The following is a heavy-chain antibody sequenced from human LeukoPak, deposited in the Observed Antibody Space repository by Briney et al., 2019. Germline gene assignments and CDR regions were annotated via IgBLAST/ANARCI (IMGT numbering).Heavy chain of an antibody. CDR1: GFTFSNSW. D-gene: IGHD1-1*01. Sequence: GGSLRLSCAASGFTFSNSWMSWVRQAPGKVLEWVANIKQDGSEKYYVDSVKGRFTISRDNAKNSLYLQMNSLRAEDTAVFYCAIITRRLERPIGWGQGTLVTVSS. CDR3: AIITRRLERPIG. V-gene: IGHV3-7*01. CDR2: IKQDGSEK. J-gene: IGHJ4*02.